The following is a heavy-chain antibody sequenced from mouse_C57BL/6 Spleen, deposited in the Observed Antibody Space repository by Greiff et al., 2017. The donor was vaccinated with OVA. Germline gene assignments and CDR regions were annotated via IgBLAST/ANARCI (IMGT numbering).Heavy chain of an antibody. V-gene: IGHV1-26*01. CDR3: ARDYYDSGV. CDR1: GYTFTDYY. D-gene: IGHD2-4*01. J-gene: IGHJ1*03. CDR2: INPNNGGT. Sequence: VQLQQSGPELVKPGASVKISCKASGYTFTDYYMNWVKPSHGKSLEWIGDINPNNGGTSYNQKFKGKATLTVDKSSSTAYMELRSLTSEDSAVYYCARDYYDSGVWGTGTTVTVSS.